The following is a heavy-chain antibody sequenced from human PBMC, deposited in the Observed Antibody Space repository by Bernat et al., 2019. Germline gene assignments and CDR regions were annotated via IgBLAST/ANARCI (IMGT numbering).Heavy chain of an antibody. CDR1: GFTFSSYA. J-gene: IGHJ4*02. CDR3: AKDTPSYGSGSY. Sequence: VQLVESGGGVVQPGRSLRLSCAASGFTFSSYAMSWVRQGPGKGLEWVSAISGSGGSTYYADSVKGRFTISRDNSKNTLYLQMNSLRADDTAVYYCAKDTPSYGSGSYWGQGTLVTVSS. D-gene: IGHD3-10*01. CDR2: ISGSGGST. V-gene: IGHV3-23*04.